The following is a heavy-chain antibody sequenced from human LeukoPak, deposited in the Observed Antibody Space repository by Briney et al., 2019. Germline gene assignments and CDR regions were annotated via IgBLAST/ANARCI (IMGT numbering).Heavy chain of an antibody. D-gene: IGHD3-3*01. CDR2: INHSGST. CDR1: GGSFSGYY. J-gene: IGHJ4*02. V-gene: IGHV4-34*01. Sequence: SETLSLTCAVYGGSFSGYYWSWIRQPPGKGLEWIGEINHSGSTSYNPSLKSRVTISVDTSKNQFSLKLGSVTAADTAVYYCARFGHQGVWTNYDFWSGYPDYFDYWGQGTLVTVSS. CDR3: ARFGHQGVWTNYDFWSGYPDYFDY.